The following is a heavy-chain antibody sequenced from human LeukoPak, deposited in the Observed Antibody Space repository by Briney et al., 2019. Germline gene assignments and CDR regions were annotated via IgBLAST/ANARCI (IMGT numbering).Heavy chain of an antibody. D-gene: IGHD6-13*01. CDR3: AEAGQQLVRGAFDI. CDR1: GFTFSSYA. CDR2: VSGSGGST. Sequence: QPGGSLRLSCAASGFTFSSYAMSWVRQAPGKGLEWVSAVSGSGGSTYYADSVKGRFTISRDNSKNTLYLQMNSLRAEDTAVYYCAEAGQQLVRGAFDIWGQGTMVTVSS. V-gene: IGHV3-23*01. J-gene: IGHJ3*02.